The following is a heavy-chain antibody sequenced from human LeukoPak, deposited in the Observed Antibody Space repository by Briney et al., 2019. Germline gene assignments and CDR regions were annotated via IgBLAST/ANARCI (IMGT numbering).Heavy chain of an antibody. D-gene: IGHD6-19*01. CDR2: INTDGSST. V-gene: IGHV3-74*01. J-gene: IGHJ3*02. CDR1: GFTFSSYW. CDR3: VGAVAGRGNI. Sequence: GGSLRLSCAASGFTFSSYWMHWVRQAPGKGLVWVSRINTDGSSTSYADSVKGRFTISRDNAKNTLYLQMNSLRAEDTAVYYCVGAVAGRGNIWGQGTMVTVSS.